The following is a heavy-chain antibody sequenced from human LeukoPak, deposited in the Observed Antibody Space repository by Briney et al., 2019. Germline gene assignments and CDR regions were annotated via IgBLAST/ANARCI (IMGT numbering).Heavy chain of an antibody. V-gene: IGHV4-59*08. D-gene: IGHD3-22*01. CDR3: ARQMYYYDSSGYYYVFDY. CDR2: IFDDGST. Sequence: SETLSLTCTVSGGSIINHYWTWIRQPPGKALEWIGQIFDDGSTTYNPSLESRVTLSVDTSRNQFSLKLSSVTAADTAVYYCARQMYYYDSSGYYYVFDYWGQGTVVTVSS. J-gene: IGHJ4*02. CDR1: GGSIINHY.